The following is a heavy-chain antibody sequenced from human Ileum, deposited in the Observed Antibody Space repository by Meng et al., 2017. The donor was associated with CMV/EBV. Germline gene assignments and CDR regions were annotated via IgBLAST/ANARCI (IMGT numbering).Heavy chain of an antibody. V-gene: IGHV4-39*07. CDR1: GASVRSIGYY. CDR3: ARGSEYRTGWITEGYFGS. J-gene: IGHJ4*02. CDR2: VYYSGRT. D-gene: IGHD6-19*01. Sequence: SETLSLTCTVSGASVRSIGYYWVWIRQPPGKGLEWIGSVYYSGRTDYNLSLESRVTISVDTSTNQVSLRLNSVTAADTALYYCARGSEYRTGWITEGYFGSWGQGTLVTVSS.